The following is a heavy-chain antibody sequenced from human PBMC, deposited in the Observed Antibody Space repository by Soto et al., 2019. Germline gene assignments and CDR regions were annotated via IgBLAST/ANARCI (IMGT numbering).Heavy chain of an antibody. Sequence: LRLSCAASGFTFSSYWMSWVRQAPGKGLEWVANIKQDGSEKYYVDSVKGRFTISRDNAKNSLYLQMNSLRAEDTAVYYCARAVHTAMVTGFEYLGQGTLVAVSS. J-gene: IGHJ4*02. V-gene: IGHV3-7*01. CDR1: GFTFSSYW. CDR2: IKQDGSEK. CDR3: ARAVHTAMVTGFEY. D-gene: IGHD5-18*01.